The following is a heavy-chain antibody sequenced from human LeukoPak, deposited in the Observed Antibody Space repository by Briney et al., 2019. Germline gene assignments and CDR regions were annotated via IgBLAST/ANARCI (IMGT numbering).Heavy chain of an antibody. CDR2: IDSDGCST. V-gene: IGHV3-74*01. CDR3: AIQRGTSCREYFQH. D-gene: IGHD2-2*01. J-gene: IGHJ1*01. CDR1: GFTFSSYW. Sequence: GGSLRLSCAASGFTFSSYWMHWVRQAPGKGLVWVSRIDSDGCSTSYADSVKGRFTISRDNAKNTLYLQMNSLRAEDTAVYYCAIQRGTSCREYFQHWGQGTLVTVSS.